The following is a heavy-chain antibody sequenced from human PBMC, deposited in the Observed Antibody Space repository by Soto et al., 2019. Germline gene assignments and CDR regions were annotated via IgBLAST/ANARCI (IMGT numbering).Heavy chain of an antibody. D-gene: IGHD4-17*01. J-gene: IGHJ4*02. CDR1: GGTFRSYT. V-gene: IGHV1-69*08. CDR3: ARETTVVTDLDY. CDR2: IIPILGIA. Sequence: QVQLVQSGAEVKKPGSSVKVSCKASGGTFRSYTISWVRQAPGQGLEWMGRIIPILGIANYAQKFQGRVTITADKSTSTSYMELSSLRSEDTAVYYCARETTVVTDLDYWGQGTLVTVSS.